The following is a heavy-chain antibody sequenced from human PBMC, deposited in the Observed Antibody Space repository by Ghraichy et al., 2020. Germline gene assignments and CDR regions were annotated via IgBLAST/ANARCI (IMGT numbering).Heavy chain of an antibody. Sequence: GGSLRLSCAASRFTFNNAWMTWVRQAPGKGLEWVGHIKSKTDGETTDYAAPVKGRFSISRDDSINTLYLQMNSLKTEDTAVYYCATAPGNYDSCPFDYWGQGTLVTVSS. CDR1: RFTFNNAW. V-gene: IGHV3-15*01. CDR2: IKSKTDGETT. CDR3: ATAPGNYDSCPFDY. D-gene: IGHD3-22*01. J-gene: IGHJ4*02.